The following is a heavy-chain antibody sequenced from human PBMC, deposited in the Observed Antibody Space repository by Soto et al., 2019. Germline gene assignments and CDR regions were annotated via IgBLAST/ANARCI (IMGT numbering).Heavy chain of an antibody. CDR1: GFTFSSYA. D-gene: IGHD2-15*01. J-gene: IGHJ6*02. Sequence: GGSLRLSCAASGFTFSSYAMSWVRQAPGKGLEWVSAISGSGGSTYYADSVKGRFTISRDNSKNTLYLQMNSLRAEDTAVYYCAKFLGYGSGGSCYSRVFYGMDVWGQGTTVTVSS. CDR3: AKFLGYGSGGSCYSRVFYGMDV. V-gene: IGHV3-23*01. CDR2: ISGSGGST.